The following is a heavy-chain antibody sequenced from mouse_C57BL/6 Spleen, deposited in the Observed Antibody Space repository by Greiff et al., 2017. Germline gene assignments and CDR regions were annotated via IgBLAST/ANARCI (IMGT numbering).Heavy chain of an antibody. J-gene: IGHJ4*01. CDR3: ARWNYSNSYYAMDY. CDR1: GYTFTSYW. D-gene: IGHD2-5*01. CDR2: IDPSDSYT. V-gene: IGHV1-69*01. Sequence: QVQLQQPGAELVMPGASVKLSCKASGYTFTSYWMHWVKQRPGQGLEWIGEIDPSDSYTNYNQKFKGKSTLTVDKSSSTAYMQLSSLTSEDSAVYYCARWNYSNSYYAMDYWGQGTSVTVSS.